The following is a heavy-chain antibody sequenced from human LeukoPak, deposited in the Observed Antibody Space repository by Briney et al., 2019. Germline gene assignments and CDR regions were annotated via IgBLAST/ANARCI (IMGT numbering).Heavy chain of an antibody. D-gene: IGHD5-12*01. Sequence: PGGALRLSCAASGFTFSSYSMNWVRQAPGKGLEWVSSISSSSSYIYYADSVKGRFTISRDNAKNSLYLQMNSLRAEDTAVYYCARDWGTKYRGYDLGIDYWGQGTLVTVSS. J-gene: IGHJ4*02. V-gene: IGHV3-21*01. CDR1: GFTFSSYS. CDR2: ISSSSSYI. CDR3: ARDWGTKYRGYDLGIDY.